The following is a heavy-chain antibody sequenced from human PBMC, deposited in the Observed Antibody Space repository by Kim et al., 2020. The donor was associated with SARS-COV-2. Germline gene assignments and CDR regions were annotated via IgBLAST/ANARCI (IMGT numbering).Heavy chain of an antibody. CDR2: IWYDGSNK. D-gene: IGHD3-22*01. J-gene: IGHJ4*02. CDR1: GFNFNSHG. Sequence: GGSLRLSCAASGFNFNSHGLHWVRQAPGKGLEWVALIWYDGSNKYYADSVKGRFTISRDNSKNTLYLQMNSLRAEDTAVYYCAREGTDSSGYYQDYWGQGTLVTVSS. CDR3: AREGTDSSGYYQDY. V-gene: IGHV3-33*01.